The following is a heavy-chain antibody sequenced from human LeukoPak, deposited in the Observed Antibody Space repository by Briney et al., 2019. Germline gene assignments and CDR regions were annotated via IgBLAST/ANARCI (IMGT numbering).Heavy chain of an antibody. Sequence: ASVKVSCKASGYTFTGYYMHWVRQAPGQGLEWMGWVNPNSGGTNYAQKFQGWVTMTRDTSISTAYMELSRLRSDDTAVYYCATRPTWGYLGYWGQGTLVTVSS. CDR1: GYTFTGYY. CDR2: VNPNSGGT. J-gene: IGHJ4*02. D-gene: IGHD2-21*01. V-gene: IGHV1-2*04. CDR3: ATRPTWGYLGY.